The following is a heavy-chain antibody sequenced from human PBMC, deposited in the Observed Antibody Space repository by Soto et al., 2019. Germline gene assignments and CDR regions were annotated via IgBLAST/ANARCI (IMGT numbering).Heavy chain of an antibody. D-gene: IGHD3-22*01. Sequence: GASVKVSCKASGYTFTSYGISWVRQAPGQGLEWMGWISAYNGNTNYAQKLQGRVTMTTDTSTSTAYMELRSLRSDDTAVYYCARDQRRITMIVVACDYWGQGTLVTVSS. CDR2: ISAYNGNT. V-gene: IGHV1-18*01. J-gene: IGHJ4*02. CDR1: GYTFTSYG. CDR3: ARDQRRITMIVVACDY.